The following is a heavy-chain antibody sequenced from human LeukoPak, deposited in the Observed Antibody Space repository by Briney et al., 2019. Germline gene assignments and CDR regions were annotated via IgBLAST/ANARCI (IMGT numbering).Heavy chain of an antibody. V-gene: IGHV3-66*02. CDR2: IYSGGST. CDR1: GFTVSSNY. Sequence: GGSLRLSCAASGFTVSSNYVTWVRQAPGKGLEWVSVIYSGGSTYYADSVKGRFTISRDNSKNTLYLQMNSLKTEDTAVYFCAASAGRPRFDFWGQGTLVTVSS. D-gene: IGHD6-19*01. J-gene: IGHJ4*02. CDR3: AASAGRPRFDF.